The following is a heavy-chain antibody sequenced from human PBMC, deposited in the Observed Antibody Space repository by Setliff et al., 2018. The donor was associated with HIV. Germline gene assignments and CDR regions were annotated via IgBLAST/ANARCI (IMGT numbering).Heavy chain of an antibody. D-gene: IGHD6-13*01. CDR1: GFTFDDYA. CDR2: ISWDGGST. V-gene: IGHV3-43D*03. J-gene: IGHJ4*02. CDR3: AKSRSVRLSSSWSHFDY. Sequence: PGGSLRLSCAASGFTFDDYAMHWVRQAPGKGLEWVSLISWDGGSTYYADSVKGRFTISRHNSKNTLYLHMNSLRAEDTAVYYCAKSRSVRLSSSWSHFDYWGQGTLVTVSS.